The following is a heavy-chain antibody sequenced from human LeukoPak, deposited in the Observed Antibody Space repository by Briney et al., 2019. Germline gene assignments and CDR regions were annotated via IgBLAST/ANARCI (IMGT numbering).Heavy chain of an antibody. CDR1: GLTFSSYG. D-gene: IGHD3-22*01. J-gene: IGHJ4*02. CDR3: AKLGFDSSGSHSLVDY. CDR2: VSYDGSKK. Sequence: GRSLRLSCAASGLTFSSYGMHWVRQAPGKGLEWVGFVSYDGSKKFYADFVKGRFSISRDNSKNTLYVQMNSLGAEDTALYYCAKLGFDSSGSHSLVDYWGQGTPVTVSS. V-gene: IGHV3-30*19.